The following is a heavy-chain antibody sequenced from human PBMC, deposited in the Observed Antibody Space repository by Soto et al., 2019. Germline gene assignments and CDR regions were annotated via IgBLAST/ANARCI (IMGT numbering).Heavy chain of an antibody. D-gene: IGHD3-22*01. CDR1: GGSISSYY. J-gene: IGHJ6*02. V-gene: IGHV4-4*07. Sequence: SETLSLTCTVSGGSISSYYWSWIRQPAGKGLEWIGRIYTSGSTNYNPSLKSRVTMSVDTSKNQFSLKLSSVTAADTAVYYCARDSGYSLLYYYYGMDVWGQGTTVTVSS. CDR3: ARDSGYSLLYYYYGMDV. CDR2: IYTSGST.